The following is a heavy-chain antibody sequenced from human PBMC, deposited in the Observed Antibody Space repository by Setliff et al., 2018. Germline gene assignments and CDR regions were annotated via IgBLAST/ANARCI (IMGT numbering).Heavy chain of an antibody. CDR3: ARGRDFWSGYLVY. J-gene: IGHJ4*02. D-gene: IGHD3-3*01. Sequence: ASVKVSCKASGYTFTSYAFSWVRQAPGQGLEWMGWISAYNGNTNYAQKFQGWVTMTRDTSISTAYMELSRLRSDDTAVYYCARGRDFWSGYLVYWGQGTLVTVSS. CDR1: GYTFTSYA. V-gene: IGHV1-18*01. CDR2: ISAYNGNT.